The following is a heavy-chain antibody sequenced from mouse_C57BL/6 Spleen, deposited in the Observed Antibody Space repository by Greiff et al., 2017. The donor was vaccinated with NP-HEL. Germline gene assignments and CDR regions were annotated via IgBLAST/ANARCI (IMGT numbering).Heavy chain of an antibody. CDR3: ARSGDGYYFPWFAY. J-gene: IGHJ3*01. CDR1: GYAFSSSW. CDR2: IYPGDGDT. D-gene: IGHD2-3*01. Sequence: ESGPELVKPGASVKISCKASGYAFSSSWMNWVKQRPGKGLEWIGRIYPGDGDTNYNGKFKGKATLTADKSSSTAYMQLSSLTSEDSAVYFRARSGDGYYFPWFAYWGQGTLVTVSA. V-gene: IGHV1-82*01.